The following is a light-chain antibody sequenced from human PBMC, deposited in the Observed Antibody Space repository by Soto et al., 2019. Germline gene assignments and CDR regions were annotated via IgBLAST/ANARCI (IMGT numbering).Light chain of an antibody. CDR3: QSYDNNLRGSV. J-gene: IGLJ3*02. CDR1: SSNIGAGYD. Sequence: QSVLTQPPSVSGAPGQRVTISCTGSSSNIGAGYDVHWYQQLPGTAPKLLIYGNNRRPSGVPERFSGSKSGTSASLAITGLQPEDEADYYCQSYDNNLRGSVFGGGTKLTVL. V-gene: IGLV1-40*01. CDR2: GNN.